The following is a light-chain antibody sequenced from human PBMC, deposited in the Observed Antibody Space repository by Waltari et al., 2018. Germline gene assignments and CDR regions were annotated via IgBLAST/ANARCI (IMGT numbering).Light chain of an antibody. CDR3: QQYGSSILYT. CDR2: GAS. Sequence: VLTQSPGTLSLSPGDRATPSCRASQSLTKRYLAWYQPKPGQAPRLLIYGASSRAAGIPERFIGSGSGTDFTLTISRLEPEDFAVYYCQQYGSSILYTFGQGTKVEIK. J-gene: IGKJ2*01. V-gene: IGKV3-20*01. CDR1: QSLTKRY.